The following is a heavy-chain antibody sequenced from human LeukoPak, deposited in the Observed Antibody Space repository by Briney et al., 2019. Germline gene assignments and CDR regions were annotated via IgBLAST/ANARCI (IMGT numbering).Heavy chain of an antibody. V-gene: IGHV1-18*01. D-gene: IGHD3-16*01. CDR1: VYTFTSYG. CDR2: ISAYNGNT. Sequence: ASVKVSCKASVYTFTSYGISWLRQATGQGLEWMGWISAYNGNTNYAQKLQGRVTMTTDTSTSTAYMELRSLRSDDTAVYYCARDRAGVLSDYWGQGTLVNVSS. CDR3: ARDRAGVLSDY. J-gene: IGHJ4*02.